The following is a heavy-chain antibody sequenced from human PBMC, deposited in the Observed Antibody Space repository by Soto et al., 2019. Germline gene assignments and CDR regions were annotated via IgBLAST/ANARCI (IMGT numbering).Heavy chain of an antibody. CDR3: AKTSLRVYYYGMDV. V-gene: IGHV3-48*02. Sequence: GSLRLSCAASGFTFSRYIMNWVRQAPGKGLEWVSHISGSSSTIYYTDSVKGRFTVSRDNAKNSLYLQMNSLRDEDTAVYFCAKTSLRVYYYGMDVWGQGTTVTVSS. CDR2: ISGSSSTI. J-gene: IGHJ6*02. CDR1: GFTFSRYI.